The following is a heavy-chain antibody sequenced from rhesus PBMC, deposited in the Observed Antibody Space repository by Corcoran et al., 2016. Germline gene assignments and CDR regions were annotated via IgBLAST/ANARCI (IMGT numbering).Heavy chain of an antibody. Sequence: EVQLVESGGGLAKPGGSLRLSCAASGFTFSDYYMDWFPQAPGKGLEWVSRITNAGGTTWYADSVKGRFIISRENAKNTLYFQMNGLRVEDTAVYHCAFGNYFDFWGQGVLVTVSS. D-gene: IGHD4-29*01. CDR2: ITNAGGTT. CDR3: AFGNYFDF. CDR1: GFTFSDYY. V-gene: IGHV3-178*01. J-gene: IGHJ4*01.